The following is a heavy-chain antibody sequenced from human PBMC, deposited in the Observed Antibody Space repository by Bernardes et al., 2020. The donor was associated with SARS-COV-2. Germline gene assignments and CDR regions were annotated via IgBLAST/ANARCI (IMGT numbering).Heavy chain of an antibody. Sequence: ASVKVSCMASGYTFTSYYMHWVRQAPGQGLEWMGIINPSGGSTSYAQKFQGRVTMTRDTSTSTVYMELSSLRSEDTAVYYCARAQLLGCSSTSCYTDAFDIWGQGTMVTVSS. CDR2: INPSGGST. J-gene: IGHJ3*02. V-gene: IGHV1-46*01. D-gene: IGHD2-2*02. CDR3: ARAQLLGCSSTSCYTDAFDI. CDR1: GYTFTSYY.